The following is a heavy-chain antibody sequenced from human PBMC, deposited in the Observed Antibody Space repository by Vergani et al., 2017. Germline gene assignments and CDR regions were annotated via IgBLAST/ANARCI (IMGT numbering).Heavy chain of an antibody. J-gene: IGHJ4*02. D-gene: IGHD6-19*01. CDR1: GGTFSSNS. CDR3: ARARAGRQWLAASGFDS. CDR2: IIPIFGTT. Sequence: QGQLAQSGAEVKKPGSSVKVSCKASGGTFSSNSISWVRQAPGQGLEWMGRIIPIFGTTSYAQKFQGRVTILADESTSTAYMELSSLRSEDTAVYYCARARAGRQWLAASGFDSWGQGTLVTVSS. V-gene: IGHV1-69*13.